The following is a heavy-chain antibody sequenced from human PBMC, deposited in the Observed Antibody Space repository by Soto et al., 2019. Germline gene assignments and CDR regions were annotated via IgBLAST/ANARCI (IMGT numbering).Heavy chain of an antibody. V-gene: IGHV1-18*01. D-gene: IGHD2-15*01. J-gene: IGHJ3*02. CDR3: ASGTPYCSGGSCYSLGAFGI. Sequence: ASVKVSCKASGYTFTSYGISWVRQAPGQGLEWVGWISAYNGNTNYAQKLQGRVTMTTDTSTSTAYMELRSLRSDDTAVYYCASGTPYCSGGSCYSLGAFGIWGQGTMVTVSS. CDR2: ISAYNGNT. CDR1: GYTFTSYG.